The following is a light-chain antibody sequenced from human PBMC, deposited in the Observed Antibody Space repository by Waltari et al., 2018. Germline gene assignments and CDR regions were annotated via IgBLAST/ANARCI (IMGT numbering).Light chain of an antibody. CDR2: DVS. J-gene: IGLJ2*01. CDR3: SSYTSSSTLA. CDR1: SGDVGGYKY. Sequence: QSALTQPASVSGSPGQSITISCTGTSGDVGGYKYVSWYKQHPGKAPKLMIYDVSNRPSGVSDRFSGSKSGNTASLTISELQAEDEADYYCSSYTSSSTLAFGGGTKLTVL. V-gene: IGLV2-14*03.